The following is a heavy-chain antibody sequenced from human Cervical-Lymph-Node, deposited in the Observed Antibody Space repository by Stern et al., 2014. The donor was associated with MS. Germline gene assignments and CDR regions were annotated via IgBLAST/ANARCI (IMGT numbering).Heavy chain of an antibody. D-gene: IGHD5-18*01. CDR1: GFSLSTSGVG. J-gene: IGHJ5*02. Sequence: QVTLRESGPTLVKPTQTLTLTCTFSGFSLSTSGVGVGWIRQPPGKALEWLALIYWDDDKRYSPSLKSRLTITKDTSKNQVVLTMTNMDPVDTATYYCAHRLTPGDTAMPCNWFDPWGQGTLVTVSS. CDR3: AHRLTPGDTAMPCNWFDP. V-gene: IGHV2-5*02. CDR2: IYWDDDK.